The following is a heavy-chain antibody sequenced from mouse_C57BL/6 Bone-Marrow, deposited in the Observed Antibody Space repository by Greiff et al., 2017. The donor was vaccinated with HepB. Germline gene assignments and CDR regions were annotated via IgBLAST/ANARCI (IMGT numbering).Heavy chain of an antibody. CDR1: GFSLTSYG. V-gene: IGHV2-2*01. CDR3: ARTRQLHTWFAY. CDR2: IWSGGST. J-gene: IGHJ3*01. D-gene: IGHD3-2*01. Sequence: VQVVESGPGLVQPSQSLSITCTVSGFSLTSYGVHWVRQSPGKGLEWLGVIWSGGSTDYKAAFITRLSISKDNSKSQVFFKMNSLQADDTAIYYRARTRQLHTWFAYWGQGTLVTVSA.